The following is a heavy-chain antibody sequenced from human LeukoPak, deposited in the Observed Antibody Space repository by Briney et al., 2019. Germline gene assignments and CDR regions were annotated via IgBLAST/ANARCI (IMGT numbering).Heavy chain of an antibody. D-gene: IGHD5-12*01. V-gene: IGHV3-9*01. J-gene: IGHJ4*02. CDR3: ARVRGYSGYDPFDY. CDR1: GFNFNNYD. CDR2: ISWNSGSI. Sequence: GGSLRLSCVASGFNFNNYDLHWVRQAPGKGLEWVSGISWNSGSIGYVDSVKGRFTISRDNAKNSLYLQMNSLRAEDTALYYCARVRGYSGYDPFDYWGQGTLVTVSS.